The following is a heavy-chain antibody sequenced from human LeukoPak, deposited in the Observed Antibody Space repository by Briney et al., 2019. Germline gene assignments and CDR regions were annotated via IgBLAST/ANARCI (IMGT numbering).Heavy chain of an antibody. CDR1: GFTVSGNY. J-gene: IGHJ4*02. Sequence: GGSLRLSCAASGFTVSGNYMSWVRQAPGKGLEWVSVIYSGGSTYYADSVKGRFTISRDNAKNSLYLQMNSLRAEDTAVYYCARDLMGIAYRGAFYYWGQGTLVTVSS. CDR2: IYSGGST. D-gene: IGHD6-13*01. V-gene: IGHV3-53*01. CDR3: ARDLMGIAYRGAFYY.